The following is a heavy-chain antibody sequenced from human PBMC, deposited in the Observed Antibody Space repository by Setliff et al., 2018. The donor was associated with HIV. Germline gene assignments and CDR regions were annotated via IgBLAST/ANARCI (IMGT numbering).Heavy chain of an antibody. D-gene: IGHD6-19*01. CDR3: ARGVRDNSGWSSYYFDY. CDR2: INHSGST. J-gene: IGHJ4*02. V-gene: IGHV4-34*01. CDR1: GFTFSSYW. Sequence: PGGSLRLSCAASGFTFSSYWMHWVRQAPGKGLEWIGEINHSGSTNYNPSLKSRVTISVDTSKNQFSLKLDSVTAADTAVYYCARGVRDNSGWSSYYFDYWGQGTLVTVSS.